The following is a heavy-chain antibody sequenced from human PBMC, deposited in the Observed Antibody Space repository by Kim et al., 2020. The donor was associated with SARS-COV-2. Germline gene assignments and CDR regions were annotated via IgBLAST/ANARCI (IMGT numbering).Heavy chain of an antibody. CDR3: ARSYYYDSSGRNWFDP. J-gene: IGHJ5*02. D-gene: IGHD3-22*01. CDR1: GGTFSSYA. Sequence: SVKVSCKASGGTFSSYAISWVRQAPGQGLEWMGRIIPILGIANYAQKFQGRVTITADKSTSTAYMELSSLRSENTAVYYCARSYYYDSSGRNWFDPWGQGTLVTVSS. CDR2: IIPILGIA. V-gene: IGHV1-69*04.